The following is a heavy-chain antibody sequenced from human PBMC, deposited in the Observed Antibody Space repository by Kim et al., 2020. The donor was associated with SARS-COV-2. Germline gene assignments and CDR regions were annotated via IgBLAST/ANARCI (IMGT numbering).Heavy chain of an antibody. CDR2: IVDNGSKT. CDR1: GFTFRNYG. V-gene: IGHV3-33*01. D-gene: IGHD3-10*01. CDR3: ARDDAAAGNNFDI. J-gene: IGHJ3*02. Sequence: GGSLRLSCTASGFTFRNYGMHWVRQAPGKGLEWVALIVDNGSKTYCADSVKGRFTISRDNPKNTLYLEMNSLIGEDTAVYYCARDDAAAGNNFDIWGQGT.